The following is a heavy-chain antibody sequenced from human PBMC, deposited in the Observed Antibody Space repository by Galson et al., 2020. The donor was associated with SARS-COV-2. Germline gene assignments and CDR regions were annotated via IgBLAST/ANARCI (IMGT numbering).Heavy chain of an antibody. CDR1: GFTFSSYA. D-gene: IGHD5-12*01. V-gene: IGHV3-30*04. J-gene: IGHJ4*02. CDR2: ILYDGSNK. Sequence: GESLKISCAASGFTFSSYAMHWVRQAPGKGLEWVAVILYDGSNKYYADSLKGRFTISRDNSKNTLYLQMNSLRAEDTAVYYCARVGNGGYRGPFDYWGQGTLVTVSS. CDR3: ARVGNGGYRGPFDY.